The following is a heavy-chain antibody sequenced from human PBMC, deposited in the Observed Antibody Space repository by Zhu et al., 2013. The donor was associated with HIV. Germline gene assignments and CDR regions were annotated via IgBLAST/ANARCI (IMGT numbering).Heavy chain of an antibody. V-gene: IGHV4-34*01. D-gene: IGHD6-13*01. J-gene: IGHJ6*03. CDR1: GGSFSGYY. Sequence: QVQLQQWGAGLLKPSETLSLTCAVYGGSFSGYYWSWIRQPPGKGLEWIGEINHSGSTNYNPSLKSRVTISVDTSKNQFSLKLSSVTAADTAVYYCARGLMAAADGNYYYYMDVWGKGTTVTVSS. CDR3: ARGLMAAADGNYYYYMDV. CDR2: INHSGST.